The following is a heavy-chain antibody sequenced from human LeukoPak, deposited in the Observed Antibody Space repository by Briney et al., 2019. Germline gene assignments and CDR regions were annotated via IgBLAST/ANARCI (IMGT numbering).Heavy chain of an antibody. CDR1: GGSISSYY. CDR3: ARDTPGYYDSSGYYYRGMDV. V-gene: IGHV4-59*12. D-gene: IGHD3-22*01. CDR2: IYYSGST. Sequence: PSETLSLTCTVSGGSISSYYWSWIRQPPGKGLEWIGYIYYSGSTNYNPSLKSRVTISVDTSKNQFSLKLSSVTAADTAVYYCARDTPGYYDSSGYYYRGMDVWGQGTTVTVSS. J-gene: IGHJ6*02.